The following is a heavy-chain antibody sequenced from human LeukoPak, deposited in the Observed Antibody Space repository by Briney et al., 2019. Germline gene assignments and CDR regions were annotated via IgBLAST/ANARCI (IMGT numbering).Heavy chain of an antibody. CDR1: GGSFSGYY. Sequence: SETLSLTCAVYGGSFSGYYWSWIRQPPGKGLEWIGEINHSGSTNYNPSLKSRVTISVDTSKNQFSLKLSSVTAADTAVYYCARLHSSSWYGFGGTDYWGQGTLVTVSS. CDR2: INHSGST. CDR3: ARLHSSSWYGFGGTDY. J-gene: IGHJ4*02. V-gene: IGHV4-34*01. D-gene: IGHD6-13*01.